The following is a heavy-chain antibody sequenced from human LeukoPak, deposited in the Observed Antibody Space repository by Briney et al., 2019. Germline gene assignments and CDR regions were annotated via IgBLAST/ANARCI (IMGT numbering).Heavy chain of an antibody. J-gene: IGHJ4*02. D-gene: IGHD6-6*01. Sequence: HTGGSLRLSCAASGFTFSSYWMHWVRQAPGKGLVWVSRINPDGSSTTYADSVKGRFTISRDNAKNTLYLQMSSLRAEDTAVYYCARDAGYSSSSPSYYWGQGTLVTVSS. CDR2: INPDGSST. V-gene: IGHV3-74*01. CDR3: ARDAGYSSSSPSYY. CDR1: GFTFSSYW.